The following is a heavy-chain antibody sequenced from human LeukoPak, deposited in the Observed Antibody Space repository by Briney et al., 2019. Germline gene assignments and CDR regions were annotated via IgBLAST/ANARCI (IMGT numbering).Heavy chain of an antibody. D-gene: IGHD6-13*01. CDR2: ISSSSSSI. J-gene: IGHJ4*02. V-gene: IGHV3-21*01. CDR3: ARTATDTGEFDY. CDR1: GFTFSSHS. Sequence: SGGSLRLSCAASGFTFSSHSMNWVRQAPGKGLECVSSISSSSSSIYYADSVKGRFTISRDDAKNSLYLQMNSLRAEDTAVYYCARTATDTGEFDYWGQGTLVTVSS.